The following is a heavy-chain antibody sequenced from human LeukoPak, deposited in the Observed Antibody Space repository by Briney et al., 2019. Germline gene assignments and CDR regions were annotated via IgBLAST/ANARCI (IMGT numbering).Heavy chain of an antibody. CDR2: INHSGST. CDR1: GGSISSSNW. J-gene: IGHJ5*02. Sequence: SGTLSLTCAVSGGSISSSNWWSWIRQPPGKGLEWIGEINHSGSTNYNPSLKSRVTISVDTSKNQFSLKLSSVTAADTTVYYCARGRANLGYYGSGRFNWFDPWGQGTLVTVSS. D-gene: IGHD3-10*01. CDR3: ARGRANLGYYGSGRFNWFDP. V-gene: IGHV4-4*02.